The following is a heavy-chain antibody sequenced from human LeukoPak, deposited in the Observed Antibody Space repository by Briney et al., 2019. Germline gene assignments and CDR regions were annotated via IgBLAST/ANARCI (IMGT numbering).Heavy chain of an antibody. CDR1: GFTFSSYA. V-gene: IGHV3-23*01. J-gene: IGHJ4*02. D-gene: IGHD3-16*02. CDR2: ISGSGGNT. CDR3: AKDWLAFGGVIAPDY. Sequence: GGSLRLSCAASGFTFSSYAMSWVRHAPGKGLEWVSAISGSGGNTNYADSVKGRFTISRDNSKNTLYLQMNSLRAEDTAVYYCAKDWLAFGGVIAPDYWGQGTLVTVSS.